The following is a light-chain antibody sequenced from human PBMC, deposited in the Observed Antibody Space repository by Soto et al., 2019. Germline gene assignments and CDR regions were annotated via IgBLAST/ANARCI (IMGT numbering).Light chain of an antibody. Sequence: EIVLTQSPATLSSFPGDRVTLSCRASQAVNTRLAWYQHKPGQAPRLLIYLASNRAAGVPARFSGSGSGTDFTLTISDVEPEDFAVYYCHQYGASPLTFGQGTKVDIK. J-gene: IGKJ4*01. CDR3: HQYGASPLT. V-gene: IGKV3D-11*01. CDR1: QAVNTR. CDR2: LAS.